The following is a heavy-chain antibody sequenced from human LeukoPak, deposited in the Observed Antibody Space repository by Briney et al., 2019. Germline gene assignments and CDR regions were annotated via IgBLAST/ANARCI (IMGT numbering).Heavy chain of an antibody. D-gene: IGHD3/OR15-3a*01. CDR3: ARATWTNFYFDY. Sequence: SETLSLTCTVSGGSISSYYWSWIRQPAGKGLEWIGRIYTSGSTNYNPSLRSRVTISVDTSKNQFSLKVTSVTAADTAVYYCARATWTNFYFDYWGQGALVTVSS. CDR2: IYTSGST. V-gene: IGHV4-4*07. J-gene: IGHJ4*02. CDR1: GGSISSYY.